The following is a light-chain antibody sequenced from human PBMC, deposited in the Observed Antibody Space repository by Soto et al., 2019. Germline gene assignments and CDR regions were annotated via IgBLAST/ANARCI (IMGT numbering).Light chain of an antibody. CDR1: SSDIGGYNS. Sequence: SVLTQSRSATGSTGQSVTISCTGTSSDIGGYNSVSWYQQHPGKAPKVMIYDVTKRPSGVPDRFSGSKSGNTASLTVSALQAEDEADYYCSSYTDRKNLVFGTGTKVTVL. J-gene: IGLJ1*01. CDR3: SSYTDRKNLV. CDR2: DVT. V-gene: IGLV2-8*01.